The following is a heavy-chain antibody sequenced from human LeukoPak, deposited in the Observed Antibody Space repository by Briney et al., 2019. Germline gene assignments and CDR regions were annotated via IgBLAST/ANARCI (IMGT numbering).Heavy chain of an antibody. CDR2: IYTSGST. J-gene: IGHJ6*02. D-gene: IGHD3-3*01. CDR3: ARDLGQYYDFWSGRDPYYYGMDV. V-gene: IGHV4-4*07. Sequence: SETLSLTCAVYGGSFSGYYWSWIRQPAGKGLEWIGCIYTSGSTNYNPSLKSRVTMSVDTSKNQFSLKLSSVTAADTAVYYCARDLGQYYDFWSGRDPYYYGMDVWGQGTTVTVSS. CDR1: GGSFSGYY.